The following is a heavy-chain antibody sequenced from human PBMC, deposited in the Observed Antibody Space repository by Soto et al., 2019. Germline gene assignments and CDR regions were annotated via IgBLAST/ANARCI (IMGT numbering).Heavy chain of an antibody. D-gene: IGHD3-16*01. J-gene: IGHJ4*02. Sequence: EAQLVGYGGGLVKPVGSLRLSCVASGFRFSKSGVSWFRKDTGQGLEWVAYIRQDGKEKYYVDSVKGRLTISGDNAKNTLNLQMISLTSEDTAVYYCARGITKGDYWGQGTLVTVSS. CDR2: IRQDGKEK. CDR1: GFRFSKSG. V-gene: IGHV3-7*01. CDR3: ARGITKGDY.